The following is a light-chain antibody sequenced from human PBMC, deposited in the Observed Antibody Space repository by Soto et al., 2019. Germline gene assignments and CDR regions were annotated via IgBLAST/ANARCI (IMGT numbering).Light chain of an antibody. CDR2: AAS. CDR3: QRSYSSPPWT. J-gene: IGKJ1*01. V-gene: IGKV1-39*01. CDR1: QSIASY. Sequence: DIQMTQSPSSLSASVGDRVIITCRASQSIASYLNWYQQKPGKAPKLLIYAASSLQSGVPSRFSGSGSGTDFTLTISSLQPEDFATYYCQRSYSSPPWTFGQGTKVEIK.